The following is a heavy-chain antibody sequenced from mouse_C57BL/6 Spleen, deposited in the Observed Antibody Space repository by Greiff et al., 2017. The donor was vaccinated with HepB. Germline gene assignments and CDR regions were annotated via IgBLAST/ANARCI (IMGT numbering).Heavy chain of an antibody. CDR3: AREGDYYGSSYDFDY. CDR2: INPNNGGT. Sequence: VQLQQSGPELVKPGASVKISCKASGYTFTDYYMNWVKQSHGKSLEWIGDINPNNGGTSYNQKFKGKATLTVDKSSSTAYMELRSLTSEDSAVYYCAREGDYYGSSYDFDYWGQGTTLTVSS. CDR1: GYTFTDYY. D-gene: IGHD1-1*01. J-gene: IGHJ2*01. V-gene: IGHV1-26*01.